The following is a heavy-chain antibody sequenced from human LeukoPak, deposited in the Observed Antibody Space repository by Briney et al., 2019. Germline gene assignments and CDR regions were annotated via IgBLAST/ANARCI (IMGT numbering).Heavy chain of an antibody. J-gene: IGHJ5*02. CDR2: IFYSGST. CDR1: GGSISTSNYY. Sequence: PSETLSLTCTVSGGSISTSNYYWGWIRQPPGKGLEWIGNIFYSGSTYYSPSLRSRVTISVDTSKNQFSLKLSSVTAADTAVYYCARRHITMIVVVITRNWFDPWGQGTLVTVSS. V-gene: IGHV4-39*07. D-gene: IGHD3-22*01. CDR3: ARRHITMIVVVITRNWFDP.